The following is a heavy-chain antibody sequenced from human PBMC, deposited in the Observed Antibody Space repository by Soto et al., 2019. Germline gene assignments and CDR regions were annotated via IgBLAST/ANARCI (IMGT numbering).Heavy chain of an antibody. Sequence: GGSLRLSCAASGFTFNTYAMTWVRQAPGKGLEWISSISASGTSTYYADSVKGRFTISRDNSKNTLFLQMNSLRAEDTAVHYCARSLGFCNRISCYVWFDYWGQGALVTVSS. J-gene: IGHJ4*02. CDR3: ARSLGFCNRISCYVWFDY. D-gene: IGHD2-2*01. CDR2: ISASGTST. V-gene: IGHV3-23*01. CDR1: GFTFNTYA.